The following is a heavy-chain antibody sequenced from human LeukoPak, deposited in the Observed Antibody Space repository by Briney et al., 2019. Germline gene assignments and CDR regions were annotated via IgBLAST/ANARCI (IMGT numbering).Heavy chain of an antibody. D-gene: IGHD3-3*01. J-gene: IGHJ5*02. CDR2: ISAYNGNT. CDR3: ARDPNYDFWSGYYRTVNWFDP. CDR1: GGTFSSYA. V-gene: IGHV1-18*01. Sequence: ASVNVSCLASGGTFSSYAVSWVRRAPGQGLEWMGWISAYNGNTNYAQTLQGRVTMTTDTSTSTAYMELRSLRSDDTAVYYCARDPNYDFWSGYYRTVNWFDPWGQGTLVTVSS.